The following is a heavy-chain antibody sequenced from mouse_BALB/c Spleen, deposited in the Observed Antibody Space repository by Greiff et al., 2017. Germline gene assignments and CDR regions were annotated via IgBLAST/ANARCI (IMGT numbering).Heavy chain of an antibody. CDR1: GYTFTDYA. Sequence: VKLQESGAELVRPGVSVKISCKGSGYTFTDYAMHWVKQSHAKSLEWIGVISTYYGDASYNQKFKGKATMTVDKSSSTAYMELARLTSEDSAIYYCARGENYGNYPYAMDYWGQGTSVTVSS. J-gene: IGHJ4*01. CDR2: ISTYYGDA. CDR3: ARGENYGNYPYAMDY. V-gene: IGHV1S137*01. D-gene: IGHD2-1*01.